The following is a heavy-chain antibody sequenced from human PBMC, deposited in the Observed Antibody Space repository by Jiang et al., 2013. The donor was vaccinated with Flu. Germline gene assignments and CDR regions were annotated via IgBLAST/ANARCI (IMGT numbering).Heavy chain of an antibody. CDR2: INAGNGNT. CDR3: ARGIAVADPSFDY. CDR1: GYTFTSYA. J-gene: IGHJ4*02. V-gene: IGHV1-3*01. D-gene: IGHD6-19*01. Sequence: GAEVKKPGASVRVSCKASGYTFTSYAMHWVRQAPGQRLEWMGWINAGNGNTKYSQKFQGRVTITRDTSASTAYMELSSLRSEDTAVYYCARGIAVADPSFDYWGQGTLVTVSS.